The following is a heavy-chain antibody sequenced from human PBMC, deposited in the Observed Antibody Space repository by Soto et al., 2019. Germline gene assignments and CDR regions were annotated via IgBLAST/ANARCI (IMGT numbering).Heavy chain of an antibody. Sequence: PSETLSLTCTVSGGSISSYYWSWIRQPPGKGLEWIGYIYYSGSTNYNPSLKSRVTISVDTSKNQFSLKLSSVTAADTAVYYCAREVAVAGWALDYWGQRTLVTVSS. CDR3: AREVAVAGWALDY. J-gene: IGHJ4*02. CDR2: IYYSGST. D-gene: IGHD6-19*01. CDR1: GGSISSYY. V-gene: IGHV4-59*01.